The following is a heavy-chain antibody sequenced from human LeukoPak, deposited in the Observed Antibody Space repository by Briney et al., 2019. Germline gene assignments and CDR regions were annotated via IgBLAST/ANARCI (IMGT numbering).Heavy chain of an antibody. V-gene: IGHV1-8*01. CDR1: GYTFTSYD. Sequence: ASVKVSCKASGYTFTSYDINWVRQATGQGLEWMGWMNPNSGNAGYSQKFQDRVTMTRDTSTSTGYMELSSLRSEDTAVYYCARGAWYSRYFDYWGQGTLVTVSS. J-gene: IGHJ4*02. CDR3: ARGAWYSRYFDY. CDR2: MNPNSGNA. D-gene: IGHD6-13*01.